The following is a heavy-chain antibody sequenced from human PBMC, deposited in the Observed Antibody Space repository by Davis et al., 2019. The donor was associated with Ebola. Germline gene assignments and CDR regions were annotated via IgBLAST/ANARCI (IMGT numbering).Heavy chain of an antibody. V-gene: IGHV3-23*01. CDR2: ITTGGWA. J-gene: IGHJ4*02. CDR3: ASYRDFVGGSFHS. Sequence: GESLKIPCADSGFTFRSYAMSWVRQAPGKGLEWVSGITTGGWAYYADSVRGRFTISRENSKNMLYLHMDSLGAEDTAVYSCASYRDFVGGSFHSWGQGTQVTVSS. CDR1: GFTFRSYA. D-gene: IGHD3-16*01.